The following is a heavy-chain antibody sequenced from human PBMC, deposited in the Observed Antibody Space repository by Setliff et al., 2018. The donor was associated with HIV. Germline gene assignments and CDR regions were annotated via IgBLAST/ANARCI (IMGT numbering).Heavy chain of an antibody. CDR2: IYASGST. V-gene: IGHV4-4*07. Sequence: SETLSLTCTVSGGSFSSYHWCWIRHRAGKGLEWIGHIYASGSTKYNPSLESRVTMSVDTSRTQFSLKLRSVTAADTAVYYCARDVGEQLDVWGKGTTVTVSS. CDR3: ARDVGEQLDV. CDR1: GGSFSSYH. J-gene: IGHJ6*04.